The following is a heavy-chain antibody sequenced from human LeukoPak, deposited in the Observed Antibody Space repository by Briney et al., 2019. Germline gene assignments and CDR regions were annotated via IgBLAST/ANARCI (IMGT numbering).Heavy chain of an antibody. CDR2: ISSSSDI. D-gene: IGHD2-2*01. CDR1: VVTFSADY. J-gene: IGHJ4*02. Sequence: PVGSLRLSCAASVVTFSADYMSCSREAPGKGLEGVSYISSSSDINYADSVKGRFNISRDNAKNSPYMQMNRLRAEDTAVYYCAREKYGRSCYDDYWGQGTLVTVSS. CDR3: AREKYGRSCYDDY. V-gene: IGHV3-69-1*01.